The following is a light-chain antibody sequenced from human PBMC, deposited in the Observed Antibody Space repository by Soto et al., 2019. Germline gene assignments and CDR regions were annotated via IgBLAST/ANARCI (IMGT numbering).Light chain of an antibody. CDR2: SNN. J-gene: IGLJ2*01. Sequence: QSVLTQPPSASGTPGQRVTISCSGSSSNIGGNTVNWYQQFPGTAPKLLIFSNNQRPSGVPDRFSGSKSGTSASLAISGLQSEDEADYYCASWDATLNGLFGGGTQLTVL. CDR3: ASWDATLNGL. V-gene: IGLV1-44*01. CDR1: SSNIGGNT.